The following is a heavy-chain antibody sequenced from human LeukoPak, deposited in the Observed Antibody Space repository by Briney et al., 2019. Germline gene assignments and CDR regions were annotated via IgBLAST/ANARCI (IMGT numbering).Heavy chain of an antibody. V-gene: IGHV3-30*03. CDR3: APSPNYGSGTSGN. CDR2: ISNDGFKK. D-gene: IGHD3-10*01. CDR1: GFTFSTYA. J-gene: IGHJ4*02. Sequence: PGGSLRLSCAASGFTFSTYAMHWVRQAPGKGLEWVALISNDGFKKYYPDSEEGRFIISRDNSKNTLFLQMNSLRAEDTAGYYCAPSPNYGSGTSGNWGQGTLVTVSS.